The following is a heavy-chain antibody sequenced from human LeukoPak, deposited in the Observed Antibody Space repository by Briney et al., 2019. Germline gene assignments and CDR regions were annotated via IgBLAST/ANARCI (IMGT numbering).Heavy chain of an antibody. CDR1: GGSISSSSYY. CDR2: MYYSGST. Sequence: SETLSLTCTVSGGSISSSSYYWGWIRQPPGKGLEWIGSMYYSGSTNYNPSLKSRVTISVDTSKNQFSLKLSSVTAADTAVYYCARTTEAHSWRTRYYDYYMDVWGKGTTVAVSS. J-gene: IGHJ6*03. CDR3: ARTTEAHSWRTRYYDYYMDV. V-gene: IGHV4-39*07. D-gene: IGHD6-13*01.